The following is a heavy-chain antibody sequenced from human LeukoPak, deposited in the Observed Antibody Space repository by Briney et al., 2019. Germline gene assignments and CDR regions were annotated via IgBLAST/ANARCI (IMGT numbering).Heavy chain of an antibody. V-gene: IGHV1-69*13. Sequence: SVKVSCKASGGTFSSYAISWVRQAPGQGLEWMGGIIPIFGTANYAQKFQGRVTITADESTSTAYMELSSLRSEDTAVYYCARDGMVRGVLSYYYYYMDVWGKGTTVTVSS. J-gene: IGHJ6*03. CDR2: IIPIFGTA. CDR1: GGTFSSYA. D-gene: IGHD3-10*01. CDR3: ARDGMVRGVLSYYYYYMDV.